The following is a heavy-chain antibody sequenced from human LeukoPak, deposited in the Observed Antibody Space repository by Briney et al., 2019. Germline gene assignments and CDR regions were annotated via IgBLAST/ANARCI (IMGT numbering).Heavy chain of an antibody. CDR1: GFPFKSYP. D-gene: IGHD7-27*01. CDR3: MKGGWGSPFDY. Sequence: PGGSLRLSCAASGFPFKSYPMTWVRQAPGKGLEWVSAVGDNGGGAFYADSVKGRFSISKDIFSDTLYLQMDSLTAADTAVYYCMKGGWGSPFDYWGQGNLVTVSS. CDR2: VGDNGGGA. J-gene: IGHJ4*02. V-gene: IGHV3-23*01.